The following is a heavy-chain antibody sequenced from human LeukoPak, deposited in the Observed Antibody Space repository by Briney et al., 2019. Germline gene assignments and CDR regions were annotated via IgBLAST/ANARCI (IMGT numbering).Heavy chain of an antibody. Sequence: SQTLSLTCAISGDSVSSSSAAWNWIRQSPSRGFEWLGRTYYRSKWYNDYAVSVKSRITINPDTSKNQFSLQLNSVTPEDTAVYYCAKDPTHFRVWDDYDTNILSHWGQGTLVTVSS. D-gene: IGHD4/OR15-4a*01. J-gene: IGHJ4*02. CDR3: AKDPTHFRVWDDYDTNILSH. CDR1: GDSVSSSSAA. CDR2: TYYRSKWYN. V-gene: IGHV6-1*01.